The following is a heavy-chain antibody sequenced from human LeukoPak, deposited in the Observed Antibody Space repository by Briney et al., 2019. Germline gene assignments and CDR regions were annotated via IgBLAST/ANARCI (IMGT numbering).Heavy chain of an antibody. CDR1: GFPFSTYG. D-gene: IGHD6-19*01. Sequence: GRSLRLSCAASGFPFSTYGMHWVRQAPGKGLEWVAVIWYDGSSQYYADSVKGRFTISRDNSKNTLYLQMNSLRAEDTAAYYCAKDRGEQWLVTSFDYWGQGTLVTVSS. CDR2: IWYDGSSQ. CDR3: AKDRGEQWLVTSFDY. V-gene: IGHV3-33*06. J-gene: IGHJ4*02.